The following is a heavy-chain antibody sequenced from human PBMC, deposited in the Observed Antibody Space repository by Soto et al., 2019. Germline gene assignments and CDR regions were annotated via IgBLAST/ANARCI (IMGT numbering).Heavy chain of an antibody. V-gene: IGHV1-69*01. Sequence: QVKLVQSGAEVKKPGSSVKVSCKASGGTFSSYAISWVRQAPGQGLEWLGGIIPIFATAHYAQKFQGRVRITADESTSTGYMELSSLRSEDTAVYYCAGECYGDYGKPFDYWGQGTLVSVFS. CDR2: IIPIFATA. CDR1: GGTFSSYA. J-gene: IGHJ4*02. D-gene: IGHD4-17*01. CDR3: AGECYGDYGKPFDY.